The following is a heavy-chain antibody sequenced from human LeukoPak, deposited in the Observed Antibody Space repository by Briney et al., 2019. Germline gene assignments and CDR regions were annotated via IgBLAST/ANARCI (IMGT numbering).Heavy chain of an antibody. CDR3: ARDLHYDVAMDV. J-gene: IGHJ6*02. Sequence: GGTLRLSCAASGFTFSSYAMSWVRQAPGKGLEWVSSIGSDRKPHYSESVKGRFAISRDNSKNTLFLQLHNLRVEDTALYYCARDLHYDVAMDVWGQGTRDSVSS. D-gene: IGHD5-12*01. CDR2: IGSDRKP. V-gene: IGHV3-23*01. CDR1: GFTFSSYA.